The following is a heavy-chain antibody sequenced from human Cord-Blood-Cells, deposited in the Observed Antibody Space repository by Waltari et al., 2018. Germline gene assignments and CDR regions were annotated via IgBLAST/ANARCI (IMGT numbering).Heavy chain of an antibody. D-gene: IGHD3-16*01. CDR2: IYHSGST. CDR1: GYSISSGYY. Sequence: QVQLQESGPGLVKPSETLSLTCTVSGYSISSGYYWGWIRQPPGTGLEWIGGIYHSGSTSYKPSRKSRVTISVDTSKSHFSLKLSSVTAADTAVYYCARVGPEAFDYWGQGTLVTVSS. V-gene: IGHV4-38-2*02. CDR3: ARVGPEAFDY. J-gene: IGHJ4*02.